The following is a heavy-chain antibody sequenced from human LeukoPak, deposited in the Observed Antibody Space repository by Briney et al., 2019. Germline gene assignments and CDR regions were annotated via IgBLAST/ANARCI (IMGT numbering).Heavy chain of an antibody. CDR2: INPNSGGT. CDR1: GYTFTGYY. J-gene: IGHJ6*03. CDR3: ARAPYCSGGSCYSDYYYYYMDV. D-gene: IGHD2-15*01. Sequence: ASVKVSCKASGYTFTGYYMHWVRQAPGQGLEWMGWINPNSGGTNYAQKFQGRVTMTRDTSISTAYMELRSLRSDDTAVYYCARAPYCSGGSCYSDYYYYYMDVWGKGTTVTVSS. V-gene: IGHV1-2*02.